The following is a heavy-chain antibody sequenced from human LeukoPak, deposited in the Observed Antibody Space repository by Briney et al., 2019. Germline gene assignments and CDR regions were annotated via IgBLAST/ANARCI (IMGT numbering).Heavy chain of an antibody. J-gene: IGHJ5*02. CDR3: ARRVHEGDYVEDWFDP. CDR1: GGTFSSYT. CDR2: IIPILGIA. D-gene: IGHD4-17*01. Sequence: SVKVSCNASGGTFSSYTISWVRQAPGQGLEWMGRIIPILGIANYAQKFQGRVTITADKSTSTAYMELSSLRSEDTAVYYCARRVHEGDYVEDWFDPWGQGTLVTVSS. V-gene: IGHV1-69*02.